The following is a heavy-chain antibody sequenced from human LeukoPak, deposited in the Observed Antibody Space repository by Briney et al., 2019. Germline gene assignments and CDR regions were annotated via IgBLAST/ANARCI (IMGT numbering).Heavy chain of an antibody. D-gene: IGHD6-6*01. CDR2: INPNSGAT. J-gene: IGHJ5*02. Sequence: ASVKVSCKASGYTFTGYYMHWVRQAPGQGLEWMGWINPNSGATNYAQKFQGRVTMTRDTSISTAYMELISLRSDDTAVYYCARDQVAARGNGWFHPWGQRTPVTVSS. CDR3: ARDQVAARGNGWFHP. CDR1: GYTFTGYY. V-gene: IGHV1-2*02.